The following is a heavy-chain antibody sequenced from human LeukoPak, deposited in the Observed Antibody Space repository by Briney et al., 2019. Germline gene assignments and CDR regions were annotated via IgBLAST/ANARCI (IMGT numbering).Heavy chain of an antibody. CDR1: GYTFTHHY. CDR3: ASEGNGVKPFGS. D-gene: IGHD2-8*01. J-gene: IGHJ5*01. V-gene: IGHV1-2*06. Sequence: GASVKVSCKVSGYTFTHHYLHWVRQARGQGLEWMGRINPNSGETNYKDKLQGRITMTRATSISTAYLEVTRLTSDDTAVHYCASEGNGVKPFGSWGQGTLVIVSS. CDR2: INPNSGET.